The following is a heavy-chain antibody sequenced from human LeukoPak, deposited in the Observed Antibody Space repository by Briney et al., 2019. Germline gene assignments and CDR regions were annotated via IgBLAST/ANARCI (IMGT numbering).Heavy chain of an antibody. D-gene: IGHD1-14*01. J-gene: IGHJ2*01. V-gene: IGHV4-4*02. CDR1: GGSVSSTNW. CDR3: ARRGSGASLEYYFDL. CDR2: VHLDGRT. Sequence: SETLSLTCGVSGGSVSSTNWWTWIRQPPGKGLEWIGEVHLDGRTNFNPSLKSRLTMSVDLSENHVSLKLTSVTAADTAVYYCARRGSGASLEYYFDLWGRGTLVTVSS.